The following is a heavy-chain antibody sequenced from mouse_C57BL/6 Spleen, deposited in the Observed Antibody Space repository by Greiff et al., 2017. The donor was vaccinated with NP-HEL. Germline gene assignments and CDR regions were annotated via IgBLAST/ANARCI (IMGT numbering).Heavy chain of an antibody. Sequence: QVQLQQSDAELVKPGASVKISCKVSGYTFTDHTIHWMKQRPEQGLEWIGYIYPRDGSTKYNEKFKGKATLTADTSSRTAYMQLNSLTSEDSAVYFCARAAQATYYAMDYWGQGTSVTVSS. CDR2: IYPRDGST. D-gene: IGHD3-2*02. J-gene: IGHJ4*01. V-gene: IGHV1-78*01. CDR3: ARAAQATYYAMDY. CDR1: GYTFTDHT.